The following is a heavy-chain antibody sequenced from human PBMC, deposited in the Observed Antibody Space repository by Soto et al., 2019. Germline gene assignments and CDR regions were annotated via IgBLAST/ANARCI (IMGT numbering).Heavy chain of an antibody. CDR1: GFTFNGYW. D-gene: IGHD2-21*02. Sequence: EVQLVESRGGLVQPGGSLRLSCAASGFTFNGYWMGWVRQAPGKGLEWVASIMKDGGEKKYVDSVKGRFTISRDNAKNSVSLQMNSLRADDTAIYYCARDSDYYKADYWGQGTLVTVSS. V-gene: IGHV3-7*01. J-gene: IGHJ4*02. CDR2: IMKDGGEK. CDR3: ARDSDYYKADY.